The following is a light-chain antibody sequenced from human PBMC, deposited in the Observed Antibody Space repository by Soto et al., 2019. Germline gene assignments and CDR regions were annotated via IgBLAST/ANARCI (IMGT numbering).Light chain of an antibody. CDR1: NSNIGAGYD. V-gene: IGLV1-40*01. CDR3: HSQDGSLNGYV. Sequence: QSVLAQPPSVSGAPGQRGTISCTGRNSNIGAGYDVHWYQQHPGPAPKVLISGNTNRPSGFPHRFSGSRSGTSASLAITGLQADDVADYYCHSQDGSLNGYVFGSGTKLTVL. J-gene: IGLJ1*01. CDR2: GNT.